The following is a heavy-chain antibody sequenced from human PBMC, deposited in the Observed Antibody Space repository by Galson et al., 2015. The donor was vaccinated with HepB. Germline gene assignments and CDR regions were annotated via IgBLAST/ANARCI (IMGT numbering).Heavy chain of an antibody. CDR2: ISSSSTYI. V-gene: IGHV3-21*01. CDR1: GFTFSSHS. CDR3: ARDSSGYSPFDY. Sequence: SLRLSCAASGFTFSSHSMNWVRQAPGKGLEWVSSISSSSTYIYYADSVKGRFTISRDNAKNSLYLQMNSLRAEDTAVYYCARDSSGYSPFDYWGQGTLVTVSS. J-gene: IGHJ4*02. D-gene: IGHD3-3*01.